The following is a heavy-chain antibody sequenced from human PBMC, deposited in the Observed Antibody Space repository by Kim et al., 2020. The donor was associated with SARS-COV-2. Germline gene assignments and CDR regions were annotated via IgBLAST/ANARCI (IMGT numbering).Heavy chain of an antibody. D-gene: IGHD7-27*01. J-gene: IGHJ4*02. Sequence: SETLSLTCNVSGGSITNYYWSWIRQPPGKGLEWIGYIYYRGNTDYNPSLKSRVTISVDTPNNQFSLKLNSVNAADTALYYCVRHGDQATKWIDSWGQGTLVTVSS. V-gene: IGHV4-59*08. CDR2: IYYRGNT. CDR1: GGSITNYY. CDR3: VRHGDQATKWIDS.